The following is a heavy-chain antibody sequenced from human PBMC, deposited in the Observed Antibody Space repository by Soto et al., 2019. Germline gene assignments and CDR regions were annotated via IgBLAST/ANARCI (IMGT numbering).Heavy chain of an antibody. CDR1: GYSFTSYW. CDR2: IYPGDSDT. D-gene: IGHD3-22*01. Sequence: GESLKISCKGSGYSFTSYWIGWVRQVPGKGLEWMGIIYPGDSDTRYSPSFQGQVTISADKSISTAYLQWSSLKASDTAMYYCARTYYYDSSGYEGGSHDYWGQGTLVTVSS. V-gene: IGHV5-51*01. J-gene: IGHJ4*02. CDR3: ARTYYYDSSGYEGGSHDY.